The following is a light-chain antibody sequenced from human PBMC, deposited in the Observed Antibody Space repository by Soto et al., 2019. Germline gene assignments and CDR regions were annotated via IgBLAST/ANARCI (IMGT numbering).Light chain of an antibody. CDR2: AAS. J-gene: IGKJ2*01. Sequence: EIVLTQSPGTLSLSPGERATLFCRASQSVRNSLAWYQERPGQSPRLLIYAASSRATGVPDRFSGGGSATDFPLTVSRLEPEDFAVYYCHQYGGSPRTFGQGTKLEIK. CDR3: HQYGGSPRT. V-gene: IGKV3-20*01. CDR1: QSVRNS.